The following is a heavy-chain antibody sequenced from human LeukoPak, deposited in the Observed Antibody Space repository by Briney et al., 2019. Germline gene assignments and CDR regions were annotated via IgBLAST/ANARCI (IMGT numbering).Heavy chain of an antibody. CDR3: ARTRDRVVGPDSSSWYFDY. V-gene: IGHV4-61*01. CDR1: GASVSSGYYY. D-gene: IGHD6-13*01. CDR2: IYYSGST. Sequence: SETLSLTCTVSGASVSSGYYYWSWIRQPPGKGLEWIGYIYYSGSTNYNPSLKSRVTISVDTSKNQFSLKLSSVTAADTAVYYCARTRDRVVGPDSSSWYFDYWGQGTLVTVSS. J-gene: IGHJ4*02.